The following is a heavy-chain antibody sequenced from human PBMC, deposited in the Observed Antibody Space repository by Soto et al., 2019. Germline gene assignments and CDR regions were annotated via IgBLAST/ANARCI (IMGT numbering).Heavy chain of an antibody. V-gene: IGHV1-2*04. J-gene: IGHJ3*02. Sequence: ASVKVSCKASGYTFTVYYMHWVRQAPGQGLEWMGWINPNSGGTNYAQKFQGWVTMTRDTSISTAYMELSRLRSDDTAVYYCARSPQSIAVAGIAAFDIWGQGTMVTVSS. D-gene: IGHD6-19*01. CDR3: ARSPQSIAVAGIAAFDI. CDR2: INPNSGGT. CDR1: GYTFTVYY.